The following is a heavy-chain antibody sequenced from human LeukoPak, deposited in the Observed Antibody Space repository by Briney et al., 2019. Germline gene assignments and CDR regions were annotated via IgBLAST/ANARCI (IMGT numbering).Heavy chain of an antibody. CDR2: ITPFNGNT. CDR1: GYTFTYRY. Sequence: ASVKVSCKASGYTFTYRYLHWVRQAPGQALEWMGWITPFNGNTNYAQKFQDRVTMTRNTSISTAYMELSSLRSEDTAVYYCARVFYGYSGYVDFDYWGQGTLVTVSS. J-gene: IGHJ4*02. V-gene: IGHV1-45*02. D-gene: IGHD5-12*01. CDR3: ARVFYGYSGYVDFDY.